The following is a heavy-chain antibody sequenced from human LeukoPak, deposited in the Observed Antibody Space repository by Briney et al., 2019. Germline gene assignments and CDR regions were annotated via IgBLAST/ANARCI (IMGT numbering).Heavy chain of an antibody. CDR2: IYHSGST. V-gene: IGHV4-38-2*02. J-gene: IGHJ6*03. D-gene: IGHD3-10*01. CDR1: GFSVSNNYY. Sequence: SETLSLTCTVSGFSVSNNYYWGWIRQPPGKGLEWIGTIYHSGSTYHNPSLKSRVTISVDTSKNQFSLKLSSVTAADTAIYYCARVWFGEHSHMDVWGRGTTVTVSS. CDR3: ARVWFGEHSHMDV.